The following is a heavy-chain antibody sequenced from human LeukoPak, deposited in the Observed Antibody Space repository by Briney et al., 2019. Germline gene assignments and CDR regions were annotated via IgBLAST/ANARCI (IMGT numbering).Heavy chain of an antibody. CDR3: AREGHIVVVPAAIGYFDY. D-gene: IGHD2-2*01. Sequence: PGGSLRLSCAASGFTFSSYAMHWVRQVPGKGLEWVAVISYDGSNKYYADSVKGRFTISRDNSKNTLYLQMNSLRAEDTAVYYCAREGHIVVVPAAIGYFDYWGQGTQVTVSS. V-gene: IGHV3-30-3*01. J-gene: IGHJ4*02. CDR1: GFTFSSYA. CDR2: ISYDGSNK.